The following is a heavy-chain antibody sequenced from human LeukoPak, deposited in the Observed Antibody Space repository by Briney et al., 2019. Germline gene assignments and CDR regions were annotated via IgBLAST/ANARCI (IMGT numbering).Heavy chain of an antibody. CDR1: GGTFSSCT. D-gene: IGHD5-24*01. V-gene: IGHV1-69*13. J-gene: IGHJ4*02. CDR2: IIPNYGAT. Sequence: GASVKLSCKASGGTFSSCTINWVRQAPGQGLEWIGEIIPNYGATNYAQKFQGRVTISADSSTSTAYMELSSLTSEDTAVYYCARDYTIKAPYFDYWGQGTLVTVSS. CDR3: ARDYTIKAPYFDY.